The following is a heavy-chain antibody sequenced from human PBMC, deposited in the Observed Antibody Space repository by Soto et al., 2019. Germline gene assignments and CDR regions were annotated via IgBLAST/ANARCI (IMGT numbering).Heavy chain of an antibody. V-gene: IGHV3-66*01. J-gene: IGHJ6*02. D-gene: IGHD6-13*01. CDR3: ARGYSSSWYYGMDV. CDR2: IYSGGST. Sequence: PGGSLRLSCAASGFTVSSNYMSWVRQAPGKGLEWVSVIYSGGSTYYADSVKGRFTISRDNSKNTLYLQMNSLRAEDTAVYYCARGYSSSWYYGMDVWGQGTTGTVSS. CDR1: GFTVSSNY.